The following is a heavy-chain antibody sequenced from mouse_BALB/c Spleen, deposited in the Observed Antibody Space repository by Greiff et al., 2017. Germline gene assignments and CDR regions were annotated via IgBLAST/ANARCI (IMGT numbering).Heavy chain of an antibody. CDR2: ISDGGSYT. Sequence: QVVESGGGLVKPGGSLKLSCAASGFTFSDYYMYWVRQTPEKRLEWVATISDGGSYTYYPDSVKGRFTISRDNAKNNLYLQMSSLKSEDTAMYYCARGEGFDYWGQGTTLTVSS. CDR1: GFTFSDYY. J-gene: IGHJ2*01. CDR3: ARGEGFDY. V-gene: IGHV5-4*02.